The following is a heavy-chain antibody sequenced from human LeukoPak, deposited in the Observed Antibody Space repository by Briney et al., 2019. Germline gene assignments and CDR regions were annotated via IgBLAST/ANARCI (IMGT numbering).Heavy chain of an antibody. CDR3: IRSRSGSYGYFDY. CDR1: GFTFSNYW. D-gene: IGHD3-10*01. J-gene: IGHJ4*02. Sequence: HPGGSLRLSCAASGFTFSNYWMHWVRQAPGKGLVWVSRINSDGSSTSYADSVKGRFTISRDNAKNTVYLQMNSLRAEDTAVYYCIRSRSGSYGYFDYWGQGTLVTVSS. V-gene: IGHV3-74*01. CDR2: INSDGSST.